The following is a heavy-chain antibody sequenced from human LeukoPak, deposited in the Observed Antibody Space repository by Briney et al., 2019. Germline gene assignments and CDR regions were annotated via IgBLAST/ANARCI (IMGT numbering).Heavy chain of an antibody. V-gene: IGHV4-30-4*01. CDR1: GGSISSGDYY. CDR3: ARSTPSLYGDTPSAFDI. D-gene: IGHD4-17*01. CDR2: IYYSGST. J-gene: IGHJ3*02. Sequence: PSQTLSLTCTVSGGSISSGDYYWSWIRQPPGKGLEWIGYIYYSGSTYYNPSLKSRVTISEDTSKNQFPLKLSSVTAADTAVYYCARSTPSLYGDTPSAFDIWGQGTMVTVSS.